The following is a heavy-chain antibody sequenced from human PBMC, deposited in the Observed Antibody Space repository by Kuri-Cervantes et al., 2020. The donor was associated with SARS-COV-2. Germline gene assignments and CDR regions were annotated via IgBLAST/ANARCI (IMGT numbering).Heavy chain of an antibody. V-gene: IGHV1-2*04. Sequence: AAVKVSCKASADTFTGYYMHWVRQAPGQGLEWMGWINPNSGSTNYAQKFQGWVTKTRDPSTSTVYMELSRLRSDDTPVYYCARSTHFRRLVVISQGGAVDIWGQGTMVTVSS. CDR3: ARSTHFRRLVVISQGGAVDI. J-gene: IGHJ3*02. D-gene: IGHD3-22*01. CDR1: ADTFTGYY. CDR2: INPNSGST.